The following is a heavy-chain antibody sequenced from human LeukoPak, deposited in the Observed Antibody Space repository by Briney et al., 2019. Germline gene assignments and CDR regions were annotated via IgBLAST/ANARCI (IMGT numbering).Heavy chain of an antibody. D-gene: IGHD3-10*01. V-gene: IGHV3-74*01. Sequence: GGSLRLSCVGSGFMFSNYYMYWVRPAPGKGLVWVSRIKNAGIDTIYADSVKGRFTVSRDNAKNTVYLQMSSLRAEDTAVYYCARGGYGHNMDVWGEGTTVTVSS. CDR2: IKNAGIDT. J-gene: IGHJ6*03. CDR1: GFMFSNYY. CDR3: ARGGYGHNMDV.